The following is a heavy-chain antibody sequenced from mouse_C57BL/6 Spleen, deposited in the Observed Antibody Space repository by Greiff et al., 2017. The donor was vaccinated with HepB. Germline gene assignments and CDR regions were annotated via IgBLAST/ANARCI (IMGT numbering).Heavy chain of an antibody. V-gene: IGHV2-5*01. D-gene: IGHD2-1*01. CDR1: GFSLTSYG. Sequence: QVQLQQSGPGLVQPSQSLSITCTVSGFSLTSYGVHWVRQSPGKGLEWLGVIWRGGSTDYNAAFMSRLSITQDKSKSQVFFKMNSLQADDTAIYYCAKSLYGNYAMDYWGQGTSVTVSS. CDR2: IWRGGST. CDR3: AKSLYGNYAMDY. J-gene: IGHJ4*01.